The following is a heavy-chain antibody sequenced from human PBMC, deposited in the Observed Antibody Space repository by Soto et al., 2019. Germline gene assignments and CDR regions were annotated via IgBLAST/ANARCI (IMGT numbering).Heavy chain of an antibody. D-gene: IGHD6-6*01. CDR3: ARTYSSFDNWFDP. J-gene: IGHJ5*02. CDR2: IYYSGST. V-gene: IGHV4-39*01. CDR1: GGSISSSSYY. Sequence: PSETLSLTCTVAGGSISSSSYYWGWIRQPPGKGLEWIGSIYYSGSTYYNPSLKSRVTISVDTSKNQFSLKLSSVTAADTAVYYCARTYSSFDNWFDPWGQGTLVTVSS.